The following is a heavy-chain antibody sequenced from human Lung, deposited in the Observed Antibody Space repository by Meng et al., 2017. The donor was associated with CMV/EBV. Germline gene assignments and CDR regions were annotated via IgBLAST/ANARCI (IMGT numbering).Heavy chain of an antibody. V-gene: IGHV1-8*01. Sequence: ASXXVSXKASGYTFTSYDINWVRQATGQGLEWMGWMNPNSGNTGYAQKFQGRVTMTRNTSISTAYMELSSLRSEDTAVYYCARGFLAAKSGLKSITYLGQGXMVTVSS. J-gene: IGHJ4*02. CDR3: ARGFLAAKSGLKSITY. CDR1: GYTFTSYD. CDR2: MNPNSGNT. D-gene: IGHD2-15*01.